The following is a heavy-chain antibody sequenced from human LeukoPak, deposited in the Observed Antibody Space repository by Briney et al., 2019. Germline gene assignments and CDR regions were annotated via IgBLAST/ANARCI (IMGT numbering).Heavy chain of an antibody. D-gene: IGHD6-13*01. CDR2: INHSGST. V-gene: IGHV4-34*01. CDR1: GGSFSGYY. J-gene: IGHJ4*02. CDR3: ARGGNSWYPDY. Sequence: SETLSLTCAVYGGSFSGYYWSWIRQPPGKGLEWIGEINHSGSTNYNPSLKSRVTISVDTSKNQFSLKVGSVTAADTAVYYCARGGNSWYPDYWGQGNLVTVSS.